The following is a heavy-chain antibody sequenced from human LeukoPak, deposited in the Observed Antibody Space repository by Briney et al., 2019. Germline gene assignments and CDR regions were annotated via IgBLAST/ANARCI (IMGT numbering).Heavy chain of an antibody. V-gene: IGHV3-30*18. CDR1: GFTFSSYG. CDR2: ISYDGSNK. CDR3: AKSQYCSSTSCYGPFDP. D-gene: IGHD2-2*01. J-gene: IGHJ5*02. Sequence: PGRSLRLSCAASGFTFSSYGMHWVRQAPGKGLEWVAVISYDGSNKYYADSVKGRFTISRDNSKNTLYLQMNSLRAEDTAVYYCAKSQYCSSTSCYGPFDPWGQGTLVTVSS.